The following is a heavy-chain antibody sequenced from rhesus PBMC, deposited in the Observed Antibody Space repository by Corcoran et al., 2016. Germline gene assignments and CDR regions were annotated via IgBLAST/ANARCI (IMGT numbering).Heavy chain of an antibody. Sequence: QVQLQESGPGLVKPSETLSLICAVSGGSFRGYYWGWSRLPPGKGREGIGYISGSSGSTDYNPSLKSRVTISTDTSKNQFSLTLRSVTTADTAVYYCARDLMIHGSSYRNRKVGYWGQGVLVTVSS. J-gene: IGHJ4*01. CDR3: ARDLMIHGSSYRNRKVGY. V-gene: IGHV4-165*01. D-gene: IGHD4-29*01. CDR2: ISGSSGST. CDR1: GGSFRGYY.